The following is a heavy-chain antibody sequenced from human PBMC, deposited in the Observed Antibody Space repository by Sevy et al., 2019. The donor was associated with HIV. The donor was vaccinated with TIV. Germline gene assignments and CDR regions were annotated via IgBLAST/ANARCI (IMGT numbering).Heavy chain of an antibody. D-gene: IGHD3-22*01. J-gene: IGHJ3*02. V-gene: IGHV3-33*06. CDR2: IYYDGVNK. CDR1: GFTVSSYG. Sequence: GGSLRLSCAASGFTVSSYGMHWVRQAPGKGLEWVAVIYYDGVNKFYADSVKGRFTISTDNSKNTLYLQMNSLRAEDTAVYYCAKGYYYDSSGYWKDAFDIWGPGTMVTVSS. CDR3: AKGYYYDSSGYWKDAFDI.